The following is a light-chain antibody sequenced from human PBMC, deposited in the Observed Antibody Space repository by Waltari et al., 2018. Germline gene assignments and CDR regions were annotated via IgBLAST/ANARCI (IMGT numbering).Light chain of an antibody. V-gene: IGLV2-14*01. Sequence: QSALTQPASVSGSPGQSITIPCTGTSSDVGCYNYVSWYQQHPGKAPKLMIYEVSNRPSGVSNRFSGSKSGNTASLTISGLRAEDEADYYCSSYTSSSYVVFGGGTKLTVL. CDR2: EVS. CDR3: SSYTSSSYVV. CDR1: SSDVGCYNY. J-gene: IGLJ2*01.